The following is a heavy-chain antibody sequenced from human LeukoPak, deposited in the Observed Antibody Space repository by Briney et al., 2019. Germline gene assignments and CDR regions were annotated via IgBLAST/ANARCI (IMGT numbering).Heavy chain of an antibody. CDR1: GFTDSSKY. Sequence: GGSLRLSCAASGFTDSSKYMSWVRQAPGKGLEWISVIYSGGSTYYADSVKGRFTISRDNSKNTLYPQMNSLRAEDTAVYYCARGCSSTSCYGFDYWGQGTLVTVSS. V-gene: IGHV3-53*01. D-gene: IGHD2-2*01. J-gene: IGHJ4*02. CDR2: IYSGGST. CDR3: ARGCSSTSCYGFDY.